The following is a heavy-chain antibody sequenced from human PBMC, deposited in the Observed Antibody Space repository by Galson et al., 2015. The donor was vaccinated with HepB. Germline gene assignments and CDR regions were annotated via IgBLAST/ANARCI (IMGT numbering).Heavy chain of an antibody. Sequence: SLRLSCAASGFTLSTFAMTWVRQAPGKGLEWVSTISGSGGSTYYADSVKGRLTISRDNSRNTLYLQMNSLRAEDTAVYYCATPGRWQWLAPLDYWGQGTLVTVSS. J-gene: IGHJ4*02. CDR1: GFTLSTFA. D-gene: IGHD6-19*01. V-gene: IGHV3-23*01. CDR3: ATPGRWQWLAPLDY. CDR2: ISGSGGST.